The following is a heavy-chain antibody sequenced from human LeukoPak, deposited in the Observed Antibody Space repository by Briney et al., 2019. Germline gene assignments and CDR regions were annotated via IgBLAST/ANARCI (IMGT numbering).Heavy chain of an antibody. J-gene: IGHJ4*02. Sequence: GRSLRLSCTASGFTISSYAMNWVRQAPGKGLEWVAVISYDGSNKYSADSEKGRFTISRANYKKTLYLQMNALRAEHTAVYYCAPKGRWLQVQSFFDYWGQGTLVTVSS. CDR2: ISYDGSNK. V-gene: IGHV3-30-3*01. CDR3: APKGRWLQVQSFFDY. D-gene: IGHD5-24*01. CDR1: GFTISSYA.